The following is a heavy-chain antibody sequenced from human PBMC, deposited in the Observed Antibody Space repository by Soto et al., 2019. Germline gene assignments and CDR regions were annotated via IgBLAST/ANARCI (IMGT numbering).Heavy chain of an antibody. D-gene: IGHD1-7*01. V-gene: IGHV1-24*01. Sequence: VSVKVSCKVSGYTLTELSVHWVRQAPGKGLEWMGGFDPEDGETIYAQKFQGRVTMTEDTSTDTAYMELSSLRSEDTAVYYCATAHENWNYGDFGYWGQGTLVTVSS. CDR3: ATAHENWNYGDFGY. J-gene: IGHJ4*02. CDR2: FDPEDGET. CDR1: GYTLTELS.